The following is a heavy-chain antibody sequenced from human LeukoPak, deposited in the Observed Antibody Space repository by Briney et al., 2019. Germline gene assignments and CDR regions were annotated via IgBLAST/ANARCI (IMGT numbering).Heavy chain of an antibody. D-gene: IGHD6-13*01. CDR2: IYYSGST. V-gene: IGHV4-59*08. J-gene: IGHJ4*02. Sequence: SETLSLTCTVSGGSISSYYWSWIRQPPGQGLEWIGYIYYSGSTNYNPSLKSRVTISVDTSKNQFSLKLSSVTAADTAVYYCARHPSGSSWFDFYFDYWGQGTLVTVSS. CDR3: ARHPSGSSWFDFYFDY. CDR1: GGSISSYY.